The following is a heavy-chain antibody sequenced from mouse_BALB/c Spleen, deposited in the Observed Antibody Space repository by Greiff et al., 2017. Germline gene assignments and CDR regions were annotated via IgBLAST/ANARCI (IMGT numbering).Heavy chain of an antibody. J-gene: IGHJ2*01. V-gene: IGHV2-9*02. CDR2: IWAGGST. CDR1: GFSLTSYG. Sequence: VQLKESGPGLVAPSQSLSITCTVSGFSLTSYGVHWVRQPPGKGLEWLGVIWAGGSTNYNSALMSRLSIRKDNSNSQVFLKMNSLHTDDTAMYSCARGDGSSWGFDYWGQGTTLTVSS. CDR3: ARGDGSSWGFDY. D-gene: IGHD1-1*01.